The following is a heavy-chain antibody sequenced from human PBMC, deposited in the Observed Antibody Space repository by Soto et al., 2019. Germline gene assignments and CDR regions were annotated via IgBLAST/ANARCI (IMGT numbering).Heavy chain of an antibody. J-gene: IGHJ1*01. CDR1: GGSLSSGDYY. D-gene: IGHD3-22*01. CDR2: IYYSGST. V-gene: IGHV4-30-4*01. CDR3: ARDSSDSSGYYYFQH. Sequence: SETLSLTCTVSGGSLSSGDYYWSWIRQPPGKGLEWIGYIYYSGSTYCNPSLKSRVTISVDTSKNQFSLKLSSVTAADTAVYYCARDSSDSSGYYYFQHWGQGTLVTVSS.